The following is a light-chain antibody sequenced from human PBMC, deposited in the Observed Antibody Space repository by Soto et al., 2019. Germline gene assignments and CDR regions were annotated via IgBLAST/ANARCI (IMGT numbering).Light chain of an antibody. Sequence: DIQMTQSPSSLSASVGDRFTITCQASQDIKNYLNWYQQKSWKAPKLLIYDASDLETGVPSRFSGSGSGTDFTFTINSLQPEDIATYYCQQYDNLPLTFGGGTKV. V-gene: IGKV1-33*01. J-gene: IGKJ4*01. CDR2: DAS. CDR1: QDIKNY. CDR3: QQYDNLPLT.